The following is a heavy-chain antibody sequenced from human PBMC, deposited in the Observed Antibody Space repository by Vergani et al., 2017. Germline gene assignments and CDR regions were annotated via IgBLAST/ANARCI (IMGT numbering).Heavy chain of an antibody. CDR1: EYSFGNYW. D-gene: IGHD1-1*01. J-gene: IGHJ4*02. V-gene: IGHV5-51*06. Sequence: EEELVQSGPEMRKPGESLKISCKGSEYSFGNYWIGLVRQMPGKGLEWMGIIYPADSDTRYSPSFQGQVTISADKSICPAFLQWDSLKASDTARYYCARHTTYTDSWGQGTLVTVSS. CDR2: IYPADSDT. CDR3: ARHTTYTDS.